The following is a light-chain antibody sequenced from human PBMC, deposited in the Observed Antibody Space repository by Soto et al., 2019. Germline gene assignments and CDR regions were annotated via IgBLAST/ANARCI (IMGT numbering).Light chain of an antibody. Sequence: DIQMTQSPSTLSASIEDRITITCRASQSISTWLAWYQQKPGKAPKLLIYDASSLESGVPSRFSGSGSGTEFTLTISSLQPDDFATYYCQQYNTYWTFGQGTNVDIK. J-gene: IGKJ1*01. CDR3: QQYNTYWT. CDR1: QSISTW. V-gene: IGKV1-5*01. CDR2: DAS.